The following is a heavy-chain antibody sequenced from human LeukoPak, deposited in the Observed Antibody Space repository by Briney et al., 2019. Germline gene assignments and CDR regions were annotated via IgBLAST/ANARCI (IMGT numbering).Heavy chain of an antibody. Sequence: PSETLSLTCTVSGGSISSYYWSWIRQPPGKGLEWIGYIHYSGSTNYNPSLKGRVTISVDTSKNQFSLMLSSVTAADTAVYYCARPDYGATRDFWGQGTLVTVSS. CDR3: ARPDYGATRDF. J-gene: IGHJ4*02. V-gene: IGHV4-59*01. D-gene: IGHD4-17*01. CDR1: GGSISSYY. CDR2: IHYSGST.